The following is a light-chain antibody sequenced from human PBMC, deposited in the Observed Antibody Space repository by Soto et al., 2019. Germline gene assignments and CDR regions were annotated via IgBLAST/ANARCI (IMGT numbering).Light chain of an antibody. V-gene: IGKV3-20*01. CDR2: GAS. CDR1: QSVSGSY. J-gene: IGKJ1*01. CDR3: QQDGSSWT. Sequence: VLTQSPDTLSLSPGERATLSCRASQSVSGSYLACYHLRPCQAPSLLIYGASSRATGIPDRVRGRGSGTAFTLTVSSLEPEAFAVYYCQQDGSSWTFGQGTKVEIK.